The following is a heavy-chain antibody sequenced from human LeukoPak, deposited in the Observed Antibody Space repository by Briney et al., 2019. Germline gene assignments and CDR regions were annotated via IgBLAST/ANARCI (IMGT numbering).Heavy chain of an antibody. V-gene: IGHV1-2*06. CDR3: ARQLVWGDWFDP. D-gene: IGHD6-6*01. CDR1: GYTFTGYY. J-gene: IGHJ5*02. CDR2: INPNSGGT. Sequence: GASVKVSCKASGYTFTGYYMHWVLQAPGQGLEWMGRINPNSGGTNYAQKFQGRVTMTRDTSISTAYMELSRLRSDDTAVYYCARQLVWGDWFDPWGQGTLVTVSS.